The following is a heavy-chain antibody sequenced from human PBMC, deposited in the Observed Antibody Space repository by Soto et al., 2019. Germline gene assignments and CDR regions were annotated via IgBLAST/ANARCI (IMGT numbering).Heavy chain of an antibody. CDR3: ASWYYDFWSGYPPNGYYMDV. Sequence: PGESLKISCKGSGYSFTSYWIGWVRQMPGKGLEWMGIIYPGDSDTRYSPSFQGQVTISADKSISTAYLQWSSLKASDTAMYYCASWYYDFWSGYPPNGYYMDVWGKGTTVTVSS. CDR1: GYSFTSYW. D-gene: IGHD3-3*01. CDR2: IYPGDSDT. J-gene: IGHJ6*03. V-gene: IGHV5-51*01.